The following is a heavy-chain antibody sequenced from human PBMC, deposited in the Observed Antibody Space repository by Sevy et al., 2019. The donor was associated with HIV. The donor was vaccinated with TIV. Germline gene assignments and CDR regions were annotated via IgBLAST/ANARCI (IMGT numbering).Heavy chain of an antibody. CDR1: GFTFSDYG. Sequence: GGSLRLSCAASGFTFSDYGMHWVRQTPGKGLEWVAVIWYDGSTKYYADSVKGRFTISRDNSKNTLYLQMNSLRAEDTAVYYCARDKLLPVMVSMVRGALSYYFDYWGQGPLVTVSS. CDR2: IWYDGSTK. V-gene: IGHV3-33*01. CDR3: ARDKLLPVMVSMVRGALSYYFDY. J-gene: IGHJ4*02. D-gene: IGHD3-10*01.